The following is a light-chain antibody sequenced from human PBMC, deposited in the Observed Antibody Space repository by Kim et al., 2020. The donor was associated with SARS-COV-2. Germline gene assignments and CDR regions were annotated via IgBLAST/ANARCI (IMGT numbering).Light chain of an antibody. CDR2: GNT. Sequence: GQSVIISCTGSSSNIGAGYDVHWYQQLPGTAPKLLIYGNTNRPSGVPDRFSGSRSGTSASLAITGLQAEDEAHYYCQSYDHSLSDVFGTGTKVTVL. J-gene: IGLJ1*01. CDR1: SSNIGAGYD. CDR3: QSYDHSLSDV. V-gene: IGLV1-40*01.